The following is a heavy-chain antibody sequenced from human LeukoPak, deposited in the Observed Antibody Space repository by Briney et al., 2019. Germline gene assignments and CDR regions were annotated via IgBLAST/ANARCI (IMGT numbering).Heavy chain of an antibody. D-gene: IGHD6-13*01. CDR3: AREMPAAAGSDAFDI. CDR2: ISPYNANT. Sequence: GASVKVSCKASGYTFTTYGISWVRQAPGEGLEWMGWISPYNANTKYAQNLQGRVTLTTDTSTSTACMELRSLRSDDTAVYYCAREMPAAAGSDAFDIWGQGTRVTVSS. CDR1: GYTFTTYG. V-gene: IGHV1-18*01. J-gene: IGHJ3*02.